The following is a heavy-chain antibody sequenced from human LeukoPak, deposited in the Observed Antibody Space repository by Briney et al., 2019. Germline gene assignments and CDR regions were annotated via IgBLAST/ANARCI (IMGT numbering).Heavy chain of an antibody. J-gene: IGHJ4*02. CDR2: IIPIFGTA. CDR3: ARSIGDILTGYYETFTDY. V-gene: IGHV1-69*13. CDR1: GGTFSSDA. Sequence: ASVKVSCKASGGTFSSDAISWVRQAPGQGLEWMGGIIPIFGTANYAQKFQGRVTITADESTSTAYMELSSLRSEDTAVYYCARSIGDILTGYYETFTDYWGQGTLVTVSS. D-gene: IGHD3-9*01.